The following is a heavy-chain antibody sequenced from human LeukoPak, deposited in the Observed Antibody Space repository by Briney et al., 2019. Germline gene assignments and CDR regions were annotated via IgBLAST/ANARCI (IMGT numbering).Heavy chain of an antibody. D-gene: IGHD4-17*01. CDR2: IYDGGST. J-gene: IGHJ5*02. Sequence: GGSLRLSCAASGFTFSTHAMTWVRQAPGKGLEWVSVIYDGGSTYYADSVKGRFTISRDNSKNTLYLQMNSLRAEDTAVYYCARFYGVPGGWFDPWGQGTLVTVSS. CDR1: GFTFSTHA. CDR3: ARFYGVPGGWFDP. V-gene: IGHV3-66*01.